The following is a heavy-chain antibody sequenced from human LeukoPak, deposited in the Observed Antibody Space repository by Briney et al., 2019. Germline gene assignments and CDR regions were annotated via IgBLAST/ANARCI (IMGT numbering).Heavy chain of an antibody. V-gene: IGHV1-46*01. Sequence: VASVKVSCKASGYTFTSYYMHWVRQAPGQGLEWMGIINPSGGSTSYAQKFQGRVTMTRDMSTSTVYMELSSLRSEDTAVYYCARDAGVVDILTGYNWFDPWGQGTLVTVSS. CDR3: ARDAGVVDILTGYNWFDP. D-gene: IGHD3-9*01. CDR1: GYTFTSYY. J-gene: IGHJ5*02. CDR2: INPSGGST.